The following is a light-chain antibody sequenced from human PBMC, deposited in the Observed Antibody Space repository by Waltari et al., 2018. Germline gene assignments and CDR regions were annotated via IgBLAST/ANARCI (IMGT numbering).Light chain of an antibody. J-gene: IGKJ2*01. CDR2: DTW. Sequence: EVVLTQSPVTLSVSPGERATLSCRASRNVGTTLAWYQQTPGQGPSLPIYDTWKRATDVPARFSGGGSGTEFTLTISGLQSEDFGVYYCHQYNYWPPAYTFGQGTKLEIK. V-gene: IGKV3-15*01. CDR3: HQYNYWPPAYT. CDR1: RNVGTT.